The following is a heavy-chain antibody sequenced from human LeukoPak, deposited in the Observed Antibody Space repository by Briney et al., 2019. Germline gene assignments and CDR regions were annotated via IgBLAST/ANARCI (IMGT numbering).Heavy chain of an antibody. J-gene: IGHJ4*02. V-gene: IGHV3-30*02. D-gene: IGHD3-10*01. CDR2: IRYDGSNK. Sequence: PGGSLRLSCAASGFTFSSYGMHWVRQAPGKGLEWVAFIRYDGSNKYYADSVKGRFTISRDNSKNTLYLQMNSLRAEDTAVYYCARVARTYGSGSYIAYWGQGTLVTVSS. CDR1: GFTFSSYG. CDR3: ARVARTYGSGSYIAY.